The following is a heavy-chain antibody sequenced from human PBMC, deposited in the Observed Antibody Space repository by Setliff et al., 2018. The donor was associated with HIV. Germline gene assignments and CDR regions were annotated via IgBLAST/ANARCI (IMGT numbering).Heavy chain of an antibody. V-gene: IGHV4-39*01. Sequence: SSETLSLTCTVSGGSIGSSTYYWGWIRQPPGKGLEWIGSIYYSGSTYYNPSLNSRVTISVDTPKNQFSLRLSSVTAADTAVYYCARRGDYYYDSSGAGGAFDIWGQGTMVTVSS. CDR2: IYYSGST. J-gene: IGHJ3*02. CDR1: GGSIGSSTYY. CDR3: ARRGDYYYDSSGAGGAFDI. D-gene: IGHD3-22*01.